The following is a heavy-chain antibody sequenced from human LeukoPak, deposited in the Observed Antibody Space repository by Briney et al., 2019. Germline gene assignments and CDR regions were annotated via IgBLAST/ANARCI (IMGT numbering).Heavy chain of an antibody. CDR1: GFSISMHS. V-gene: IGHV3-21*01. CDR3: ARGVTAMSPYYYYMDV. D-gene: IGHD2-21*02. Sequence: GGSLRLSCEVSGFSISMHSMNWVRQTPGKGLEWVSSISSSSSYIYYADSVKGRFTISRDNAKNSLYLQMNSLRAEDTAVYYCARGVTAMSPYYYYMDVWGKGTTVTISS. J-gene: IGHJ6*03. CDR2: ISSSSSYI.